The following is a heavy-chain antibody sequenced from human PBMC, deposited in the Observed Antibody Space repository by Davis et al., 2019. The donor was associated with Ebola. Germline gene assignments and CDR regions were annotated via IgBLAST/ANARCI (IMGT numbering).Heavy chain of an antibody. CDR2: ISSSGSTI. Sequence: GGSLRLSCAASGFSFSSYTMNWVRQAPGKGLEWVSSISSSGSTINYADSVKGRFTISRDNAKNTLYLQMNSLRVEDTAVYYCACYVLGWGQGTLVTVSS. V-gene: IGHV3-48*04. CDR1: GFSFSSYT. D-gene: IGHD2-8*01. J-gene: IGHJ4*02. CDR3: ACYVLG.